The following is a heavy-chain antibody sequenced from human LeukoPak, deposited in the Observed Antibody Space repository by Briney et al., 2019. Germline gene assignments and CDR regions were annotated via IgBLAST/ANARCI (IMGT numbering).Heavy chain of an antibody. V-gene: IGHV1-2*02. J-gene: IGHJ6*02. CDR3: ARDHCSANSCYEDYYNGLDV. CDR1: GYSFTAYY. Sequence: ASVKVSCKASGYSFTAYYVRWVRLAPGQGLEWMGWINPKSGWTEYAQRFQVRVTMTRDTSISTAYMALSRLGSDDTAVYYCARDHCSANSCYEDYYNGLDVWGQGTTVTVSS. D-gene: IGHD2-2*01. CDR2: INPKSGWT.